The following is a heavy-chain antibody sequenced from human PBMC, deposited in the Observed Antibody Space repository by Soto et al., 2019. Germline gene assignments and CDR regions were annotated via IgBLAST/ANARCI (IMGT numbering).Heavy chain of an antibody. V-gene: IGHV4-59*01. CDR3: AGSPATAAFDM. D-gene: IGHD5-18*01. J-gene: IGHJ3*02. CDR1: DDSISSYE. CDR2: IYDSGST. Sequence: ETLSLTFTGSDDSISSYECRCIRQPPGKGLEWIGYIYDSGSTNYNPSLESRVTISVDTSKNQFSLKLSSVTDAATAVYFCAGSPATAAFDMWGQGTMVTVS.